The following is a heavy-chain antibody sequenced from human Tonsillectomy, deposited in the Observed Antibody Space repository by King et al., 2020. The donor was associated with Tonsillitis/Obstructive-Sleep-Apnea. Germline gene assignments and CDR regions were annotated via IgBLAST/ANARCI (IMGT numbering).Heavy chain of an antibody. CDR1: GYRFTSYW. J-gene: IGHJ5*02. CDR3: ARLNVGATWWFDP. CDR2: IDPSDSYT. V-gene: IGHV5-10-1*01. D-gene: IGHD1-26*01. Sequence: QLVQSGAEVKKPGESLRISCKGSGYRFTSYWISWVRQIPGKGLEWMGRIDPSDSYTNYSPSFQGHVTIPADKSISTAYLHWSSLKASDTAMYYCARLNVGATWWFDPWGQGTLVTVSS.